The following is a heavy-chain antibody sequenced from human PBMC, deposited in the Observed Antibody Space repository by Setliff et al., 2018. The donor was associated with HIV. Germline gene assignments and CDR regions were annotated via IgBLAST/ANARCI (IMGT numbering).Heavy chain of an antibody. CDR3: VRNGNYYYYMDV. J-gene: IGHJ6*03. CDR2: IYSDGNT. CDR1: GFTVYSYY. V-gene: IGHV3-66*02. Sequence: RPGGSLRLSCAASGFTVYSYYMSWVRQAPGKGLEWVSVIYSDGNTYYADSVKGRFTVSRDNSKNTLHLQMNSLRGEDTAVYYCVRNGNYYYYMDVWGKGTTVTVSS.